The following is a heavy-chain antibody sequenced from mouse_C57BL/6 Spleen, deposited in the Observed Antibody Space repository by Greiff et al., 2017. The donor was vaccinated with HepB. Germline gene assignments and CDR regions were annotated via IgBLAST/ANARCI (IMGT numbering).Heavy chain of an antibody. CDR1: GYAFSSSW. V-gene: IGHV1-82*01. J-gene: IGHJ4*01. D-gene: IGHD2-4*01. Sequence: QVQLKESGPELVKPGASVKISCKASGYAFSSSWMNWVKQRPGKGLEWIGRIYPGDGDTNYNGKFKGKATLTADKSSSTAYMQLSSLTSEDSAVYFCARGSSYDYDSGYAMDYWGQGTSVTVSS. CDR3: ARGSSYDYDSGYAMDY. CDR2: IYPGDGDT.